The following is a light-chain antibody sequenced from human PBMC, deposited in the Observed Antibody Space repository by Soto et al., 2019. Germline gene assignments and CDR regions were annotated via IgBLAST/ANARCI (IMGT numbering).Light chain of an antibody. J-gene: IGKJ4*01. CDR3: QQYKNWPIT. CDR1: QSVSSN. V-gene: IGKV3-15*01. Sequence: EIVMTQSPATLSVSPGERATLSCRASQSVSSNLAWYQQKPGQAPRLLIYGASTRATGIPARFSGSGSGTEFTLTISSLQSEEGAGYYCQQYKNWPITLGGGTKV. CDR2: GAS.